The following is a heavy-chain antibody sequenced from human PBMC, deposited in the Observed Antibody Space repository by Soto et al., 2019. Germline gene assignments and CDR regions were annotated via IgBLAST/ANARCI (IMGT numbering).Heavy chain of an antibody. V-gene: IGHV1-18*01. D-gene: IGHD3-10*01. CDR2: ISAYNGNA. J-gene: IGHJ4*02. CDR3: ARDPRDGLLWFGEPLDY. Sequence: QVQLVQSGAEVKKPGASVKVSCKASGYTFTSYGISWVRQAPGQGLEWMGWISAYNGNANYAQKLQGRVTMTTDTSTSTAYMELRSLRSDDTAVYYCARDPRDGLLWFGEPLDYWGQGTLVTVSS. CDR1: GYTFTSYG.